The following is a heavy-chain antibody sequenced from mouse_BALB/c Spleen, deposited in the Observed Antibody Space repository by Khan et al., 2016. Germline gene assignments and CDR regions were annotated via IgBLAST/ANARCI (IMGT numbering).Heavy chain of an antibody. J-gene: IGHJ4*01. CDR1: GYTFSTYW. CDR2: ILPGSGAT. CDR3: ARGCLDY. V-gene: IGHV1-9*01. Sequence: QVQLQQPGTELMTPGASVKISCKATGYTFSTYWIEWVKQRPGHGLEWIGEILPGSGATNYNEKFMGKATITADTSSNTAYMQLSTLTSEYSAAYYCARGCLDYWGQGISVTVSA.